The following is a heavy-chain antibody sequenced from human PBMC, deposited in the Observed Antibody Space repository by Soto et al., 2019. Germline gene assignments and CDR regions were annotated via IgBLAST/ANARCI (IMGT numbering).Heavy chain of an antibody. Sequence: QVQLVQSGAEVKKPGSSVKVSCKASGGTFSSYAISWVRQAPGQGLEWMGGIIPIFGTANYAKKFRCRVTITAHESTSTAYIELSSLRSEDTAVYYCARDRSQNGYNPYYFDYWGRGTLVTVSS. CDR2: IIPIFGTA. V-gene: IGHV1-69*12. D-gene: IGHD5-12*01. CDR1: GGTFSSYA. CDR3: ARDRSQNGYNPYYFDY. J-gene: IGHJ4*02.